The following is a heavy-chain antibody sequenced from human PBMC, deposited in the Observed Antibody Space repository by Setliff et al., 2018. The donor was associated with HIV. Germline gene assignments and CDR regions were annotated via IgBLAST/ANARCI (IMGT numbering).Heavy chain of an antibody. CDR3: ASSRPPDDSSGYLAH. J-gene: IGHJ4*01. CDR2: IKKDGSDK. CDR1: GFTFSNSW. V-gene: IGHV3-7*03. Sequence: LRLSCAASGFTFSNSWMTWVRQAPGKGLEWVANIKKDGSDKFYVDSVKGRFAISRDNAKNSLNLEMNSLRAEDTAIYYCASSRPPDDSSGYLAHWGQGTLVTVSS. D-gene: IGHD3-22*01.